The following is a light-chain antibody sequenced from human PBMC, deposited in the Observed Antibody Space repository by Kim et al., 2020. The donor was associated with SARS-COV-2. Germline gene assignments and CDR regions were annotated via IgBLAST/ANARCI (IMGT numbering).Light chain of an antibody. Sequence: PGERFTLSCRASQSIGSNFAWYQHIPGQAPRLLIYRASTRATGVPARFTGSGSGTEFTLTISSLQSEDFAVYYCQQYNDWPPTYTFGQGTKLEI. CDR2: RAS. CDR3: QQYNDWPPTYT. CDR1: QSIGSN. J-gene: IGKJ2*01. V-gene: IGKV3-15*01.